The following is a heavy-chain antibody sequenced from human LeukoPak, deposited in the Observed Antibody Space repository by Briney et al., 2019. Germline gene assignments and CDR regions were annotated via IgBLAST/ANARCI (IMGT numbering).Heavy chain of an antibody. Sequence: GGSLRLSCAASGFTFDDYAMHWVRQTPGKGLEWVSGISWNSRSIGYGDSVKGRFTISRDNAKNSLYLQMNSLRAEDMALYHCAKGSSGDFYYNMDVWGKGTTVTVSS. CDR3: AKGSSGDFYYNMDV. CDR1: GFTFDDYA. J-gene: IGHJ6*03. V-gene: IGHV3-9*03. CDR2: ISWNSRSI. D-gene: IGHD3-16*02.